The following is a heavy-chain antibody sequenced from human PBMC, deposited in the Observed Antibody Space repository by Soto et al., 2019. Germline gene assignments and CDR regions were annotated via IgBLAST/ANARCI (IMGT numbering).Heavy chain of an antibody. J-gene: IGHJ4*02. D-gene: IGHD5-12*01. CDR2: IWNDGRNK. V-gene: IGHV3-33*01. CDR1: GSTSSSYG. CDR3: ARDSGSSKLVDY. Sequence: QVQLVESGGGVVQPGRSLRLSCAAPGSTSSSYGMHGAPQAPAKGLEWVAVIWNDGRNKYYADSVKGRFTISRDNSKNTLYLQMNSLRAEDTAVYYCARDSGSSKLVDYWGQGTLVTVSS.